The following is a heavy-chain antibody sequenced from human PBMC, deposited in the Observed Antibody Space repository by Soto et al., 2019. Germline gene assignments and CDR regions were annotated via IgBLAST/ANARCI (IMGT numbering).Heavy chain of an antibody. CDR3: ARGGSGTYHV. V-gene: IGHV4-31*02. D-gene: IGHD3-10*01. Sequence: SETLSLTCSVSDDSITCGGYYWSGIRQHPAKGLEWIGSIYYRGSTYYNPSLRSRGTISLDPSQARLSLRLTSLTAADTATYYCARGGSGTYHVWGQGTLVTVSS. CDR1: DDSITCGGYY. CDR2: IYYRGST. J-gene: IGHJ4*02.